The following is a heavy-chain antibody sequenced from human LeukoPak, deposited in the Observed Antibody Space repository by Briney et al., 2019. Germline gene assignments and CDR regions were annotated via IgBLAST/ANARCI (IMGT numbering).Heavy chain of an antibody. Sequence: SETLSLTCAVSGGSLSGSYCTWIRQSPGKGLEWIGDINHSGRTNYNPSLGRRASISFDTSKFLFLLTLTFVAAADTAVYYCARDPGSTINCHLRCWGHG. CDR1: GGSLSGSY. CDR2: INHSGRT. J-gene: IGHJ4*01. CDR3: ARDPGSTINCHLRC. D-gene: IGHD2-2*01. V-gene: IGHV4-34*01.